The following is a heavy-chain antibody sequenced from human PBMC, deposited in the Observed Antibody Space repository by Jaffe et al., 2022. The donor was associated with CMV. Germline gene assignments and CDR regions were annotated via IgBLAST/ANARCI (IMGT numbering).Heavy chain of an antibody. Sequence: QVQLVESGGGVVQPGRSLRLSCAASGFTFSSYGMHWVRQAPGKGLEWVAVIWYDGSNKYYADSVKGRFTISRDNSKNTLYLQMNSLRAEDTAVYYCARDSGYSSSWSGDYYYGMDVWGQGTTVTVSS. V-gene: IGHV3-33*01. CDR2: IWYDGSNK. CDR3: ARDSGYSSSWSGDYYYGMDV. D-gene: IGHD6-13*01. CDR1: GFTFSSYG. J-gene: IGHJ6*02.